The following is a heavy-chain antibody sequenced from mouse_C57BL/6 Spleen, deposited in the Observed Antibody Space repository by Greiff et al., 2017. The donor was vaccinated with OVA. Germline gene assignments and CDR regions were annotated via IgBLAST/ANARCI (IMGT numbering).Heavy chain of an antibody. Sequence: ESGGGLVKPGGSLKLSCAASGFTFSSYAMSWVRQTPEKRLEWVATISDGGSYTYYPDNVKGRFTISRDNAKNNLYLQMSHLKSEDTAMYYCARDRDYYGSSYWYFDVWGTGTTVTVSS. D-gene: IGHD1-1*01. CDR3: ARDRDYYGSSYWYFDV. J-gene: IGHJ1*03. CDR2: ISDGGSYT. V-gene: IGHV5-4*01. CDR1: GFTFSSYA.